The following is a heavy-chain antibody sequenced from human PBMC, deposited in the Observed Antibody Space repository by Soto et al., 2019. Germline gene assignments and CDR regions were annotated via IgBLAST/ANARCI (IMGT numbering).Heavy chain of an antibody. D-gene: IGHD3-22*01. CDR3: ARAYYYDSSGYYPLDY. V-gene: IGHV1-69*06. Sequence: SVKVSCKASGGTFSSYAISWVRQAPGQGLEWMGGIIPIFGTANYAQKFQGRVTITADKSTSTAYMELSSLRSEDTAVYYCARAYYYDSSGYYPLDYWGQGTPVTVSS. CDR2: IIPIFGTA. CDR1: GGTFSSYA. J-gene: IGHJ4*02.